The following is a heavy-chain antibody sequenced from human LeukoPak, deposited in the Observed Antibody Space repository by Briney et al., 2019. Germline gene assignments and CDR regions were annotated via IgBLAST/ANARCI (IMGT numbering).Heavy chain of an antibody. CDR1: GYTFSTYS. D-gene: IGHD5-18*01. CDR2: ISSSSSYI. J-gene: IGHJ4*02. Sequence: GGSLRLSCAAPGYTFSTYSMNWVRQAPGKGLEWVSSISSSSSYIYYADSMKGRFTISRDNAKNSLYLQMNSLRAEDTAVYYCARDVGEIQLWFNYWGQGTLVTVSS. CDR3: ARDVGEIQLWFNY. V-gene: IGHV3-21*01.